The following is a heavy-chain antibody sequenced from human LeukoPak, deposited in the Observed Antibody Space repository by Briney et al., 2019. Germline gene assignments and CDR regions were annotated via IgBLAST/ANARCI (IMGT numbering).Heavy chain of an antibody. D-gene: IGHD2-2*01. J-gene: IGHJ5*02. CDR3: ARHSCSSTSCSSFDP. Sequence: GGSLRLSCAASGFTFSSYAMSWVRQAPGKGLEWVSAISGSGGSTYYADSVKGRFTISRDNAKNSLYLQMNSLRAEDTALYNCARHSCSSTSCSSFDPWGQGTLVTVSS. CDR2: ISGSGGST. V-gene: IGHV3-23*01. CDR1: GFTFSSYA.